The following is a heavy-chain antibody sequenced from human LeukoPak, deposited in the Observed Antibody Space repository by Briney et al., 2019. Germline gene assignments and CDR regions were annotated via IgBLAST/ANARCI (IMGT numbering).Heavy chain of an antibody. CDR1: GYTFTSYY. V-gene: IGHV1-46*01. CDR3: ARARYYDILTGPSAPLYYYYYMDV. Sequence: ASVKVSCKASGYTFTSYYMHWVRQAPGQGLEWMGIINPSGGSTSYAQKFQGRVTMTRDMSTSTVYMELSSLRSKDTAVYYCARARYYDILTGPSAPLYYYYYMDVWGKGTTVTVSS. J-gene: IGHJ6*03. D-gene: IGHD3-9*01. CDR2: INPSGGST.